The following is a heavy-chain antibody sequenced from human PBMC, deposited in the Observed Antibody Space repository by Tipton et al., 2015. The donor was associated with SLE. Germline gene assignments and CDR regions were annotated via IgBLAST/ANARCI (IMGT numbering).Heavy chain of an antibody. D-gene: IGHD2-15*01. J-gene: IGHJ4*02. V-gene: IGHV3-7*01. CDR2: IKQDGSEE. CDR3: ARDRGY. CDR1: GFIFSSSW. Sequence: GSLRLSCAASGFIFSSSWMTGVRQAPGRGLEWVANIKQDGSEENYLDSVKGRFTIFRDNAKNSLHLQMNSLRADDTAVYYCARDRGYWGQGTLVTVSS.